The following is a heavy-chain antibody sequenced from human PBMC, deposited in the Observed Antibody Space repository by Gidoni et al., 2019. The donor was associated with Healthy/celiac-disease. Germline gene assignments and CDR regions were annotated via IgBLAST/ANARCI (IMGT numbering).Heavy chain of an antibody. V-gene: IGHV4-4*02. D-gene: IGHD3-10*01. CDR3: ARVLGFGELRGFDY. CDR2: IYNSGST. J-gene: IGHJ4*02. CDR1: GGSISRSNW. Sequence: QVQLQESGPGLVKPSGTLSLTGAVSGGSISRSNWWSWVRKPPGKGLEWIGKIYNSGSTIYNPALKSRVTISVDTSKSQFSLKLSSVTAADTAVYYCARVLGFGELRGFDYWGQGTLVTVSS.